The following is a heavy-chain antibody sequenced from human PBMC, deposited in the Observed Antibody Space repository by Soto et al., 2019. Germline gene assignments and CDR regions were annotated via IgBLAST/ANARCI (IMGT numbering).Heavy chain of an antibody. CDR3: ARAYGGFDNGLDV. CDR2: IYYSGST. Sequence: PSETLSLTCTVSGDSIRSYYWTWIRQPPGKGLELIGYIYYSGSTRYNPSLKSRVTISVDMSKNQSALKLSSVIAADTAVYYCARAYGGFDNGLDVWGQGTAVTVSS. CDR1: GDSIRSYY. J-gene: IGHJ6*02. D-gene: IGHD5-12*01. V-gene: IGHV4-59*01.